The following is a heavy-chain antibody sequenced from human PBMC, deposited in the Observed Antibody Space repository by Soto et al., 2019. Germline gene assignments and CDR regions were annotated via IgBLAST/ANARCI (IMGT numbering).Heavy chain of an antibody. D-gene: IGHD6-13*01. CDR3: ASIIAAAGGLDY. CDR2: ISGSGGST. CDR1: GFTFSSYA. V-gene: IGHV3-23*01. Sequence: GGSLRLSCAASGFTFSSYAMSWVRQAPGKGLEWVSAISGSGGSTYYADSVKGRFTISRDNSKSTLYLQMNSLRAEDTAVYYCASIIAAAGGLDYWGQGTLVTVSS. J-gene: IGHJ4*02.